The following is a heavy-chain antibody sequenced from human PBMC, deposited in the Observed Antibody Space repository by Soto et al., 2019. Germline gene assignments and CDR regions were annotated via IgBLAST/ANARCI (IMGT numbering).Heavy chain of an antibody. CDR2: TYGSANT. Sequence: QVQLQESGPGLVKPSQTLSLTCNVSGASISGGGHYWTWIRQPPGKVLERFGYTYGSANTYYRPSLKSRVTISVDTSKNQFSLKRSSVTAADTAVYYCARDLGGVATLDYWGQGTLVTVSS. CDR1: GASISGGGHY. CDR3: ARDLGGVATLDY. J-gene: IGHJ4*02. D-gene: IGHD5-12*01. V-gene: IGHV4-30-4*01.